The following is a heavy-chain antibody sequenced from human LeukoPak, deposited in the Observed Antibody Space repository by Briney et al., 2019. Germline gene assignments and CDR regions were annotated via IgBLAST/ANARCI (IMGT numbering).Heavy chain of an antibody. CDR3: ARGNGYSYGLDY. CDR1: DASISGYY. CDR2: IYHSGST. V-gene: IGHV4-59*12. J-gene: IGHJ4*02. D-gene: IGHD5-18*01. Sequence: SETLSLTCTVSDASISGYYWSWIRQPPGKGLEWIGEIYHSGSTNYNPSLKSRVTISVDKSKNQFSLKLSSVTAADTAVYYCARGNGYSYGLDYWGQGALVTVSS.